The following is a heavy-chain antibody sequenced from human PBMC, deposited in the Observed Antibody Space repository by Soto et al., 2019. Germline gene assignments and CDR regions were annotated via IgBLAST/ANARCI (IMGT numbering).Heavy chain of an antibody. J-gene: IGHJ5*02. CDR2: ISAYTDTP. CDR1: GYSFTNFG. CDR3: ARGIPGVEAWFDP. V-gene: IGHV1-18*01. Sequence: APVKVSWKASGYSFTNFGVSWVRRAPGQGLEWMGWISAYTDTPNYAQKFQGRVTMTIDTSTSTAYMDLRSLTSDDTAVYYCARGIPGVEAWFDPRGQATLGTASS. D-gene: IGHD2-2*01.